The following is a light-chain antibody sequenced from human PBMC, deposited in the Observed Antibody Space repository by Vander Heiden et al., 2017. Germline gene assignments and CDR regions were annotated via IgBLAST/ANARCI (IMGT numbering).Light chain of an antibody. CDR2: AAS. CDR1: QVISSW. CDR3: KQANSFPQIT. V-gene: IGKV1-12*01. J-gene: IGKJ5*01. Sequence: DIQMTQSPSSVSASVGDRVTITCRASQVISSWLAWYQQKAGKAPKLLIYAASSLQSGVPSRFSGSGSGTDFTLTISSLQPDDFATYYCKQANSFPQITFGQGTRLEIK.